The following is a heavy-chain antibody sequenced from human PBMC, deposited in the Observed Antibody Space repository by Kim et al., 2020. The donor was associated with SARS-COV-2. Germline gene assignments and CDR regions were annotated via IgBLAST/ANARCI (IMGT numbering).Heavy chain of an antibody. Sequence: GGSLRLSCAVSGLAVSTSYMSWVRQAPGKGLEWVSVLYSGGDTYYGDSVKGRFTVSRDDSKNTLYLQMNSLRADDTAVYYCARDLMEPVYHYYNGMDVWGQGTTVIVSS. CDR1: GLAVSTSY. J-gene: IGHJ6*02. CDR2: LYSGGDT. CDR3: ARDLMEPVYHYYNGMDV. V-gene: IGHV3-53*01. D-gene: IGHD1-1*01.